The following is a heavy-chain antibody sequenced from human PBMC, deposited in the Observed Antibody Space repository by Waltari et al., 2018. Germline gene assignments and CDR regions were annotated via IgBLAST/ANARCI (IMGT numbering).Heavy chain of an antibody. CDR1: GGSITSAY. J-gene: IGHJ1*01. CDR3: ARGHSTGWYLSH. V-gene: IGHV4-59*01. CDR2: IYHSGTT. D-gene: IGHD6-19*01. Sequence: QVQLMESGPGLVRPSETLSLTCNVSGGSITSAYWSWVRQPPGKGREWVGYIYHSGTTNYNPSLRSRVSISVDTSKTQFSLKLNYVTAADTAVYYCARGHSTGWYLSHWGRGALVTVSS.